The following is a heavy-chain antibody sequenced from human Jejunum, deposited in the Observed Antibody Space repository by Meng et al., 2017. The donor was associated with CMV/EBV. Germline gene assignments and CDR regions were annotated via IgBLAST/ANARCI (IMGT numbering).Heavy chain of an antibody. CDR1: GSTFTSDG. D-gene: IGHD6-19*01. CDR2: INPSGVST. CDR3: TRGGGGSGGRFDY. V-gene: IGHV1-46*03. Sequence: QVQLLRPGDPFKNPSTSVHVSCKSSGSTFTSDGISLVLQAPVQGLELIGTINPSGVSTSYAQKFQGRVTMTRDTSTSAVYMELSSLKSEDTAGYYCTRGGGGSGGRFDYWGQGTLVTVSS. J-gene: IGHJ4*02.